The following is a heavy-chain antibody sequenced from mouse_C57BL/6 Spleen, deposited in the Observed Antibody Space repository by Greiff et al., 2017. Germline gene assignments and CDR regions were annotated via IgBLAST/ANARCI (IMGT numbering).Heavy chain of an antibody. CDR3: ARGYYYGSSYDYAMDY. CDR1: GFSINSDCY. D-gene: IGHD1-1*01. Sequence: VQLKESGPSLVRPSQTLSLTCTVTGFSINSDCYWIWIRQFPGNKLEYIGYTFYSGITYYNPSLESRTYITRDTSKNQFSLKLSSVTTEDTATYYCARGYYYGSSYDYAMDYWGQGTSVTVSS. V-gene: IGHV3-3*01. J-gene: IGHJ4*01. CDR2: TFYSGIT.